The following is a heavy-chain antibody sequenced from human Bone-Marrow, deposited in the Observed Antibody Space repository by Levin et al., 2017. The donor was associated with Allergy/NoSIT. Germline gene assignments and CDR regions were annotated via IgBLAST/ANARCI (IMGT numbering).Heavy chain of an antibody. CDR3: VADINYDFWSGSSAY. V-gene: IGHV1-58*01. CDR2: IVIGSDKT. Sequence: SVKVSCKASGFTFSASAVQWVRQPRGQRHEWIGRIVIGSDKTNYAQKFRERVTITSDTSTSIAYMEVSSLTSEDTAMYYCVADINYDFWSGSSAYWGQGTLVTVSS. J-gene: IGHJ4*02. D-gene: IGHD3-3*01. CDR1: GFTFSASA.